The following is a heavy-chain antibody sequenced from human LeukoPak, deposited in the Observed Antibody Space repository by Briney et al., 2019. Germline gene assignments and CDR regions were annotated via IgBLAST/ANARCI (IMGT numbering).Heavy chain of an antibody. V-gene: IGHV4-31*03. Sequence: SETLSLTCSVSGVSISSGGFYWSWIRQLPGKGPEWIGYIYYTGTTYYNPSLRTRVIISVDTSKNQFSLKVNSVTASDTAVYYCSTSDDSSGYLTSFDPWGQGTLVTVSS. CDR2: IYYTGTT. CDR3: STSDDSSGYLTSFDP. D-gene: IGHD3-22*01. J-gene: IGHJ5*02. CDR1: GVSISSGGFY.